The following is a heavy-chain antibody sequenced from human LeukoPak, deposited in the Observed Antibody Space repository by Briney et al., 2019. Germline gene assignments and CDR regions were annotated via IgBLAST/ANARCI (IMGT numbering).Heavy chain of an antibody. Sequence: ASVKVSCKASGYTFTSYDINWVRQATGQGLEWMGWMNPNSGNTGYAQKFQGRVTMTRNTSISTAYMELSSLRSEDTAVYYCARDGSSTSSDAFDIWGQGTMVTVSS. CDR3: ARDGSSTSSDAFDI. J-gene: IGHJ3*02. V-gene: IGHV1-8*01. D-gene: IGHD2-2*01. CDR2: MNPNSGNT. CDR1: GYTFTSYD.